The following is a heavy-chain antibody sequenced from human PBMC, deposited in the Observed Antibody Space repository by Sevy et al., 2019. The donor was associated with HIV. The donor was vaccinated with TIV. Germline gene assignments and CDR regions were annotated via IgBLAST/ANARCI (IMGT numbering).Heavy chain of an antibody. V-gene: IGHV3-74*01. CDR3: ARPSRTAPTGAFDS. D-gene: IGHD7-27*01. J-gene: IGHJ4*02. CDR2: INSDGTST. Sequence: GGSLRLSCAASGFTFSSYWMHWVRQAPGKGLVWVSRINSDGTSTSYADSVKGRFTISRDNAKNTVVLQVNSLRAEDTATYYCARPSRTAPTGAFDSWGQGTLVTVSS. CDR1: GFTFSSYW.